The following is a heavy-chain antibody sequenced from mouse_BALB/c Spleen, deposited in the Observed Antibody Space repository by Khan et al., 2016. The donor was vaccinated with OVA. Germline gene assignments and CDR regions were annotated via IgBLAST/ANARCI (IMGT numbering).Heavy chain of an antibody. J-gene: IGHJ2*01. CDR3: VRSSGYYFDY. V-gene: IGHV10-1*02. CDR1: GFTFNTYA. D-gene: IGHD3-1*01. Sequence: EVQLVESGGGLAQPKGSLKLACAASGFTFNTYAMNWVRQAPGKGLEWVARIRNKSNNYATYYADSVKDRFTISRDDSQTMLYLQVSNLKTEDTAMYYCVRSSGYYFDYWGQGTTLTVSS. CDR2: IRNKSNNYAT.